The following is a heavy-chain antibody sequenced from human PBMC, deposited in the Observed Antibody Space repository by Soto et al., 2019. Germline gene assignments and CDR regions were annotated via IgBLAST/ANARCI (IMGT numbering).Heavy chain of an antibody. CDR1: GFTFSSYS. Sequence: EVQLVESGGGLVQPGGSLRLSCAASGFTFSSYSMNWVRQAPGKGLEWVSYISSSSSTIYYADSVKGRFTISRDNAKNSLYQQMNSLRAEDTAVYYCARDPVTYSGYDWYVYYYYMDVWGKGTTVTVSS. J-gene: IGHJ6*03. V-gene: IGHV3-48*01. CDR2: ISSSSSTI. CDR3: ARDPVTYSGYDWYVYYYYMDV. D-gene: IGHD5-12*01.